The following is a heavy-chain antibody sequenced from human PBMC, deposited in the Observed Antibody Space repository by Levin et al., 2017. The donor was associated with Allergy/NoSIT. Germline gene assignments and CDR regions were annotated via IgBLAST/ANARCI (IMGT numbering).Heavy chain of an antibody. J-gene: IGHJ6*02. V-gene: IGHV3-21*01. CDR1: GFTFSSYS. CDR2: ISSSSSYI. Sequence: GASVKVSCAASGFTFSSYSMNWVRQAPGKGLEWVSSISSSSSYIYYADSVKGRFTISRDNAKNSLYLQMNSLRAEDTAVYYCARGEGSLLWFWELSHYYGMDGWGQGTTVTVSS. CDR3: ARGEGSLLWFWELSHYYGMDG. D-gene: IGHD3-10*01.